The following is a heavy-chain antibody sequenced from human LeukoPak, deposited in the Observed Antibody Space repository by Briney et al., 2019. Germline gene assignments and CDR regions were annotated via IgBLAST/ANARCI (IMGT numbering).Heavy chain of an antibody. CDR3: AKSGYSYGFSGMDI. Sequence: ASVKVSCKASGYTFTSYDINWVRQATGQGLEWMGWMNPNSGNTGYAQKFQGRVTMTRNTSISTAYMELSSLRSEDTAVYYCAKSGYSYGFSGMDIWGQGTTVTVSS. J-gene: IGHJ6*02. CDR2: MNPNSGNT. V-gene: IGHV1-8*01. D-gene: IGHD5-18*01. CDR1: GYTFTSYD.